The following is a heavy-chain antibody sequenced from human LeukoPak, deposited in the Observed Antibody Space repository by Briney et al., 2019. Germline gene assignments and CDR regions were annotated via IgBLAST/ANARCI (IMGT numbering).Heavy chain of an antibody. CDR3: ARGALDGSGSYGIVY. D-gene: IGHD3-10*01. CDR2: IYYSGST. V-gene: IGHV4-59*01. J-gene: IGHJ4*02. Sequence: ASETLSLTCTVSGGSISSYYWSWIRQPPGKGLEWIGYIYYSGSTNYNPSLKSRATISVDTSKNQFSLKLSSVTAADTAVYYCARGALDGSGSYGIVYWGQGTLVTVSS. CDR1: GGSISSYY.